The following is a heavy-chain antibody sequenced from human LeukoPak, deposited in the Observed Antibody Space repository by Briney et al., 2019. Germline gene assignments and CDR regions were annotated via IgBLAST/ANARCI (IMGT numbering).Heavy chain of an antibody. CDR1: GYTFTSYA. CDR2: INAGNGNT. Sequence: ASVKVSCKASGYTFTSYAMHWVRQAPGQRLEWMGWINAGNGNTKYSQEFQGRVTITRDTSASTAYMELSSLRSEDVAVYYCARGVVVVTAIGYYYMDVWGKGTTVTISS. J-gene: IGHJ6*03. D-gene: IGHD2-21*02. V-gene: IGHV1-3*03. CDR3: ARGVVVVTAIGYYYMDV.